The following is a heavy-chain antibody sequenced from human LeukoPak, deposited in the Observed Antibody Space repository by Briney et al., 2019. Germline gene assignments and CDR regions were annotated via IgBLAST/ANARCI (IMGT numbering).Heavy chain of an antibody. CDR2: ISSSSSTI. V-gene: IGHV3-48*04. CDR3: ARDVGTEMATIMNWFDP. D-gene: IGHD5-24*01. J-gene: IGHJ5*02. Sequence: GGSLRLSCAASGFTFSSYSMNWVRQAPGKGLEWVSYISSSSSTIYYADSVKGRFTISRDNAKNSLYLQMNSLRAEDTAVYYCARDVGTEMATIMNWFDPWGQGTLVTVSS. CDR1: GFTFSSYS.